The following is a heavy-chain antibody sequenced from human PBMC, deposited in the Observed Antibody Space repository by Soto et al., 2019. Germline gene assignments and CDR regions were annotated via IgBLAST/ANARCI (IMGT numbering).Heavy chain of an antibody. CDR3: ARKAYCGGDCYSFYGMDV. V-gene: IGHV1-69*06. Sequence: QVQLVQSGAEVKKPGSSVKVSCKASGGTFSSYAISWVRQAPGQGLEWMGGIIPIFGTANYAQKFQGRVTITADKSTSTAYMELSSPRSEDTAVYYCARKAYCGGDCYSFYGMDVWGQGTTVTVSS. D-gene: IGHD2-21*02. CDR1: GGTFSSYA. CDR2: IIPIFGTA. J-gene: IGHJ6*02.